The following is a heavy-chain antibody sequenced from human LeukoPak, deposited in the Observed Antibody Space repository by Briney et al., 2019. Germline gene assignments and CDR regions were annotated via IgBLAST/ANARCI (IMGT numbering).Heavy chain of an antibody. V-gene: IGHV3-74*01. CDR2: IASDGSST. J-gene: IGHJ4*02. CDR3: ARGSTYYDSSGQVPFDY. Sequence: GGSLRISCAASGFTFSSYWMNWVRQAPGKGLVWVSRIASDGSSTTYADSVKGRFTISRDNGKNTLYLQMNSLRAEDTAVYYCARGSTYYDSSGQVPFDYWGQGTLVTVSS. D-gene: IGHD3-22*01. CDR1: GFTFSSYW.